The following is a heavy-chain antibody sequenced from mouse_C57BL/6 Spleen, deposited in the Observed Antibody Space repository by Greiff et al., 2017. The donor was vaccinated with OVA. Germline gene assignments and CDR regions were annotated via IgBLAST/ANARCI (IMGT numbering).Heavy chain of an antibody. CDR2: IDPESGGT. J-gene: IGHJ3*01. CDR3: TRLEYGFAY. Sequence: QVQLQQSGAELVRPGASVTLSCTASGYTFTDYDMHWVNQTPVHGLEWIGAIDPESGGTAYLQSFKGQSILTADKSSSTAYLQIRSLKSEDSAVYDCTRLEYGFAYWGQGTLVTVSA. V-gene: IGHV1-15*01. CDR1: GYTFTDYD. D-gene: IGHD5-1*01.